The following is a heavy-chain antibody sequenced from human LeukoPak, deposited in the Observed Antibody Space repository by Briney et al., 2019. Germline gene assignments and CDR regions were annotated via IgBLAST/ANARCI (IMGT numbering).Heavy chain of an antibody. CDR2: IWYDGSNK. V-gene: IGHV3-33*01. CDR1: GFTFSSYG. Sequence: GSLRLSCAASGFTFSSYGMHWVRQAPGKGLEWEAVIWYDGSNKYYADSVKGRFTISRDNSKNTLYLQMNSLRAEDTAVYYCAREGMITFGGVIVNGKVYWGQGTLVTVSS. J-gene: IGHJ4*02. D-gene: IGHD3-16*02. CDR3: AREGMITFGGVIVNGKVY.